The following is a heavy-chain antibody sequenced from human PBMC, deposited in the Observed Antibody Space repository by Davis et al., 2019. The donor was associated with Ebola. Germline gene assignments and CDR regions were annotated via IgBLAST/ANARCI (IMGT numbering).Heavy chain of an antibody. V-gene: IGHV4-4*02. CDR2: IYHSGST. CDR1: GDSISSSNW. D-gene: IGHD3-22*01. Sequence: SETLSLTCAVSGDSISSSNWWSWVRQPPGKGLEWIGEIYHSGSTNYNPSLKSRVTISVDKSKNQFSLKLSSVTAADTAVYYCARGPQYYYDSSGYYSSLYFDYWGQGTLVTVSS. J-gene: IGHJ4*02. CDR3: ARGPQYYYDSSGYYSSLYFDY.